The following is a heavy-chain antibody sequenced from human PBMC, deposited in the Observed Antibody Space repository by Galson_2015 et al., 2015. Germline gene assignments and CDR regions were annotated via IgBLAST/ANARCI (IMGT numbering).Heavy chain of an antibody. CDR2: MYRTGSA. D-gene: IGHD6-19*01. Sequence: SLRLSCAASGFSVSDNSMSWVRQAPGKGLEWVSLMYRTGSAYYADSVKGRFTISRDNSKNTLFLQLNSLRDEDTAVYYCVRGREAVTFYGSFDIWGQGTMVAVSS. CDR3: VRGREAVTFYGSFDI. V-gene: IGHV3-53*01. J-gene: IGHJ3*02. CDR1: GFSVSDNS.